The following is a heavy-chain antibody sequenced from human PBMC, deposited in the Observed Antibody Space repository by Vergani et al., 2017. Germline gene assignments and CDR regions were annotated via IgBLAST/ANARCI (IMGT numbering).Heavy chain of an antibody. CDR1: GYSISSGYY. CDR3: GRDPWESGGPYFGC. J-gene: IGHJ4*02. D-gene: IGHD2-15*01. CDR2: ISHSGYT. V-gene: IGHV4-38-2*02. Sequence: QVQLQESGPGLLKPSETLSLTCTVSGYSISSGYYWGWIRQPPGKGLEWIGSISHSGYTFYSPSLKSRVSMSVDTSKNQFSLRVNSVTAADTAVYYCGRDPWESGGPYFGCWGRGTLVSVSS.